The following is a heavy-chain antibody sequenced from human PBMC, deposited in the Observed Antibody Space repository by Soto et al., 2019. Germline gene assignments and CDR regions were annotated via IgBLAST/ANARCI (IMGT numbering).Heavy chain of an antibody. CDR3: TRGEDYDSSGYTFDY. V-gene: IGHV3-73*01. CDR2: IRSKANSYAT. J-gene: IGHJ4*02. D-gene: IGHD3-22*01. CDR1: GFTFSGSA. Sequence: EVQLVESGGGLVQPGGSLKLSCAASGFTFSGSAMHWVRQASGKGLEWVGRIRSKANSYATAYAASVKGRFTISRDDSKNTAYLRMNSLKTEDTAVYYCTRGEDYDSSGYTFDYWGQGTLVTVSS.